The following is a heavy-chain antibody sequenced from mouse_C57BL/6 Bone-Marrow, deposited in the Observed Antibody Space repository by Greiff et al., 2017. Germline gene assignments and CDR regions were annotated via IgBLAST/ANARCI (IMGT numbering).Heavy chain of an antibody. Sequence: QVQLKQSGAELVRPGASVKLSCKASGYTFTDYYINWVKQRPGQGLEWIARIYPGSGNTYYNEKFKGKATLTAEKSSSTAYMQLSSLTSEDSAVYFCARETTVVEGYFDVWGTGTTVTVSS. J-gene: IGHJ1*03. V-gene: IGHV1-76*01. D-gene: IGHD1-1*01. CDR1: GYTFTDYY. CDR3: ARETTVVEGYFDV. CDR2: IYPGSGNT.